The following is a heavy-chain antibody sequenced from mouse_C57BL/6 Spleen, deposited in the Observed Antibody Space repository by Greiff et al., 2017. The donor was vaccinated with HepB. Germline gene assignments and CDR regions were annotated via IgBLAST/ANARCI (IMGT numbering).Heavy chain of an antibody. CDR1: GYTFTSYW. D-gene: IGHD1-1*01. Sequence: QVQLQQPGAELVKPGASVKLSCKASGYTFTSYWMQWVKQRPGQGLEWIGEIDPSDSYTNYNQKFKGKATLTVDTSSSTAYMQLSSLTSGVSAVYYGASQCSRGDLYFDVWGTGTTVTVSS. CDR3: ASQCSRGDLYFDV. CDR2: IDPSDSYT. J-gene: IGHJ1*03. V-gene: IGHV1-50*01.